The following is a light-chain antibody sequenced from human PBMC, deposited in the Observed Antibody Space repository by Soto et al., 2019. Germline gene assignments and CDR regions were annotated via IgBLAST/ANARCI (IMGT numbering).Light chain of an antibody. Sequence: QAVVTQSPSASASLGASVKLTCSLSSGHSYYAIAWHQQRPEKGPRYLMKLNSDGSHTKGDGIPDRFSGSSSGAERYLTISSLQSDDEADYYCQTWGTGIVVFGGGTKLTVL. V-gene: IGLV4-69*01. CDR2: LNSDGSH. CDR3: QTWGTGIVV. J-gene: IGLJ2*01. CDR1: SGHSYYA.